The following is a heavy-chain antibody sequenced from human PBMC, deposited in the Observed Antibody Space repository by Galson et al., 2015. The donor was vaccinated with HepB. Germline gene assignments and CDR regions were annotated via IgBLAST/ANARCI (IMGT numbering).Heavy chain of an antibody. V-gene: IGHV3-74*01. CDR3: ARDLKAVDAAMGSILGY. D-gene: IGHD5-18*01. CDR1: GFTFSSYW. Sequence: SLRLSCAASGFTFSSYWMHWVRQAPGKGLVWVSRINSDGSSTSYADSVKGRFTISRDNAKNTLYLQMNSLRAEDTAVYYCARDLKAVDAAMGSILGYWGQGTLVTVSS. CDR2: INSDGSST. J-gene: IGHJ4*02.